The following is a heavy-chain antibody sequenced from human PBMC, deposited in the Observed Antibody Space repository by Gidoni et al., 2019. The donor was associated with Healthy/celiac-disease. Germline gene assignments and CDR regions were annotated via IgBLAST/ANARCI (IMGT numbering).Heavy chain of an antibody. D-gene: IGHD3-10*01. CDR2: IYYSGST. V-gene: IGHV4-39*01. Sequence: QLQLQESGPGLVKPSETLSLTCTVAGGSISSSSYYWGWIRQPPGKGLEWIGSIYYSGSTYYNPSLRSRVTISVDTSKTQFSLKLSSVTAADTAVYYCARGGYYYGSGSYWPWGQGTLVTVSS. CDR1: GGSISSSSYY. CDR3: ARGGYYYGSGSYWP. J-gene: IGHJ5*02.